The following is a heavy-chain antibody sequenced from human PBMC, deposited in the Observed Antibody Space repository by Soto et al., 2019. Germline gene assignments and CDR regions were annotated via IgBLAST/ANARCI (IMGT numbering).Heavy chain of an antibody. V-gene: IGHV1-69*01. CDR2: IIPIFDTA. J-gene: IGHJ6*02. CDR1: GGTFSDST. D-gene: IGHD1-1*01. CDR3: ARNGTLTGYSYGMGV. Sequence: QVQLVQSGAELRKPGSSVKVSCKASGGTFSDSTINWVRQAPGQRLEWMGGIIPIFDTANYAEKFQGRVTITADEATSTSFMEVSSLRSEDTAVYYCARNGTLTGYSYGMGVWGQGTMVTGSS.